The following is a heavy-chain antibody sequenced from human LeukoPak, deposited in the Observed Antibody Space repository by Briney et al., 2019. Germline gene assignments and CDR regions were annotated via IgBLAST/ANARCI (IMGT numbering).Heavy chain of an antibody. CDR2: IKPDGSEK. Sequence: PGGSLRLSCAGSGFTFRDYWMSWLRQAPGKGPEWVAHIKPDGSEKYYVDSVKGRFIISRDDARNSLSLQMNSLRAEDTAVYYCARDPYNGYYGDDYYYYMDVWGKGTTVTISS. V-gene: IGHV3-7*01. CDR3: ARDPYNGYYGDDYYYYMDV. J-gene: IGHJ6*03. D-gene: IGHD4-17*01. CDR1: GFTFRDYW.